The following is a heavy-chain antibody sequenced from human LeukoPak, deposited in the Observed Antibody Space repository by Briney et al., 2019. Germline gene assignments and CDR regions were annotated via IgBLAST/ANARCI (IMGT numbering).Heavy chain of an antibody. CDR1: GFTFSSYA. CDR2: ISGSGGST. CDR3: AKDSRYSGNYKAFDN. Sequence: GGSLRLSCAASGFTFSSYAMSWVRQAPGKGLEWVSGISGSGGSTNYADSVKGRFTISRDNSKNTLYLQMNSLRAEDTAVFYCAKDSRYSGNYKAFDNWGPGTMVTVSS. V-gene: IGHV3-23*01. J-gene: IGHJ3*02. D-gene: IGHD1-26*01.